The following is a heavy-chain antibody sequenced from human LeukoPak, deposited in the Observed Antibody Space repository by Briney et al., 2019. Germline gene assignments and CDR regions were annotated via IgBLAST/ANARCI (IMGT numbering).Heavy chain of an antibody. Sequence: SETLSLTCTVSGGSISSYYWSWIRQPPGKGLEWIGYIYYSGSTNYNPSLKSRVTISVDTSKNQFSLKLSSVTAADTAVYYCARVYLDWGHYYFDYWGQGTLVTVSS. CDR3: ARVYLDWGHYYFDY. CDR2: IYYSGST. V-gene: IGHV4-59*01. D-gene: IGHD7-27*01. CDR1: GGSISSYY. J-gene: IGHJ4*02.